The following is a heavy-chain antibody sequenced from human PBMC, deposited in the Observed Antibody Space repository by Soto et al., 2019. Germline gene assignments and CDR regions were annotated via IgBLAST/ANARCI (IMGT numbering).Heavy chain of an antibody. Sequence: QMQLVQSGPEVKKPGTSVQVSCKVSGFTFTDSAVQWVRQARGQGLEWIGWIVVGSGNTNYAQKCQERVTITRDMSTSTAYMELSSLRSEDTAVYYCAAGRTGGSYYGMDAWGQGTTVTVSS. J-gene: IGHJ6*02. D-gene: IGHD2-2*01. V-gene: IGHV1-58*01. CDR1: GFTFTDSA. CDR3: AAGRTGGSYYGMDA. CDR2: IVVGSGNT.